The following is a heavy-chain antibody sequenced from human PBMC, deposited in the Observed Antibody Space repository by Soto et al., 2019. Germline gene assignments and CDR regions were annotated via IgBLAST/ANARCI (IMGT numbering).Heavy chain of an antibody. CDR1: GYTFTGYY. CDR2: INPNSGGT. J-gene: IGHJ4*02. D-gene: IGHD6-19*01. Sequence: GASVKVSCKAFGYTFTGYYMHWVRQAPGQGLEWMGWINPNSGGTNYAQKFQGRVTMTRDTSISTAYMELSRLRSDDTAVYYCARVRTPSVEWLVDYYFDYWGQGTLVTVSS. V-gene: IGHV1-2*02. CDR3: ARVRTPSVEWLVDYYFDY.